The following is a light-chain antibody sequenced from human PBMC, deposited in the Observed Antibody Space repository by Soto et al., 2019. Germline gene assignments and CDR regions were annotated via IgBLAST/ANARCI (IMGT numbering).Light chain of an antibody. CDR1: SSDVGGYNF. Sequence: QSALTQPASVSGSPGQSITISCTGTSSDVGGYNFVSWYQQYPGKAPKLMIYDVNDRPSGVSNRFSGSKSANTASLTISGLQAEDEADYYCSSYTSSSTQVFGTGTKVTVL. CDR3: SSYTSSSTQV. J-gene: IGLJ1*01. V-gene: IGLV2-14*01. CDR2: DVN.